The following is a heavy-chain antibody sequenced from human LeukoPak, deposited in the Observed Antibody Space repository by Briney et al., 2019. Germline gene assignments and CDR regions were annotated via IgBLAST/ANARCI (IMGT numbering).Heavy chain of an antibody. Sequence: ASVKLSCKASGYTFTSYYMHWVRQAPGQGLKWMGIINPSGGSTSYAQKFQGRVTMTRDTSTSTVYMELSSLRSEDTAVYYCAREDSSGWYVFDYWGQGTLVTVSS. CDR1: GYTFTSYY. V-gene: IGHV1-46*01. CDR3: AREDSSGWYVFDY. J-gene: IGHJ4*02. D-gene: IGHD6-19*01. CDR2: INPSGGST.